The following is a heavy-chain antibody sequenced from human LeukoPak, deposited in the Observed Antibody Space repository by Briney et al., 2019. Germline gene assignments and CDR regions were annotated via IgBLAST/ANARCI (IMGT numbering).Heavy chain of an antibody. V-gene: IGHV3-30*02. CDR3: AKEPPIVVEMDV. CDR1: TFTFSSYG. CDR2: IRYDGSNK. J-gene: IGHJ6*04. Sequence: GGSLRLSCAASTFTFSSYGMHWVRQAPGKGLEWVAFIRYDGSNKYYADSVKGRFAISRDNPKNTLYLQMNSLRAEDTAVYYCAKEPPIVVEMDVWGKGTTVTVSS. D-gene: IGHD2-2*01.